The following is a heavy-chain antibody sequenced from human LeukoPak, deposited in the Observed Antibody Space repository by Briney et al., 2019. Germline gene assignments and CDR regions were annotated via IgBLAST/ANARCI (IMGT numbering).Heavy chain of an antibody. CDR3: ARAAGNYYYMDV. Sequence: ASVKVSCKASGSTFSNYYMHWVRQAPGQGLEYMGIINLSGGSTNYAQKFQGRVTMTRDTSTSTVYMELSSLRSEDTAVYYCARAAGNYYYMDVWGKGTTVTVSS. CDR2: INLSGGST. CDR1: GSTFSNYY. J-gene: IGHJ6*03. V-gene: IGHV1-46*01. D-gene: IGHD1-14*01.